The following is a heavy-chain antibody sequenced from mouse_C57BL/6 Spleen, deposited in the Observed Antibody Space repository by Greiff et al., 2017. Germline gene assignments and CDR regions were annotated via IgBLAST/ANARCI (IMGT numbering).Heavy chain of an antibody. CDR1: GYTFTDYN. CDR2: INPNNGGT. V-gene: IGHV1-22*01. Sequence: VQLKESGPELVKPGASVKMSCKASGYTFTDYNMHWVKQSHGKSLEWIGYINPNNGGTSYNQKFKGKATLTVNKSSSTAYMERRSLTSEDSAVYYCARRDYYGSSDYWGQGTTLTVSS. D-gene: IGHD1-1*01. CDR3: ARRDYYGSSDY. J-gene: IGHJ2*01.